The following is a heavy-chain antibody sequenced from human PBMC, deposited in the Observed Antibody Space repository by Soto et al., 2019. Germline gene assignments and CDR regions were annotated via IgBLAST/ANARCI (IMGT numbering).Heavy chain of an antibody. D-gene: IGHD2-2*01. Sequence: ASVKVSCKASGYTFTSYYMHWLRQAPGQGLEWMGIINPSGGSTSYAQKFQGRVTMTRDTSTSTVYMELSSLRSEDTAVYYCARDPSTMPSVGWFDPWGQGTLVTVPS. CDR3: ARDPSTMPSVGWFDP. CDR2: INPSGGST. V-gene: IGHV1-46*01. J-gene: IGHJ5*02. CDR1: GYTFTSYY.